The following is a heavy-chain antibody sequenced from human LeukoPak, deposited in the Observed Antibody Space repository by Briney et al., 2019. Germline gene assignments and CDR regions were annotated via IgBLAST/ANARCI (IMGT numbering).Heavy chain of an antibody. CDR2: IRQDGSEK. Sequence: PGGSLRLSCETSGFSFSTYWMSWVRQAPGKGLEWVANIRQDGSEKYYVDSVKGRFTISRDIAMQSVFLQMNSLRDEDTAVYFCARLSAMVRGPEDIFYFEYWGLGTLVTVSS. V-gene: IGHV3-7*01. J-gene: IGHJ4*02. CDR3: ARLSAMVRGPEDIFYFEY. CDR1: GFSFSTYW. D-gene: IGHD3-10*01.